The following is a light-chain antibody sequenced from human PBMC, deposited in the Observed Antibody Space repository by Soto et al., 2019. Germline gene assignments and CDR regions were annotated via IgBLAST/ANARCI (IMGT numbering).Light chain of an antibody. CDR2: AAS. CDR1: QSISSY. Sequence: DIQMTQSPSSLSASVGDRVTITCRASQSISSYLNWYQQKPGKAPKLLIYAASSLQSGVPSRFSGSGSGTDFTLTISSLQPEDFATYYCQQYYSYPLPFGGGTKVDI. CDR3: QQYYSYPLP. J-gene: IGKJ4*01. V-gene: IGKV1-39*01.